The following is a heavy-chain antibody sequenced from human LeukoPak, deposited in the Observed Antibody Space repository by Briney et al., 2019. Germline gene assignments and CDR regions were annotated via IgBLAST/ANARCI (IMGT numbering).Heavy chain of an antibody. V-gene: IGHV4-59*08. J-gene: IGHJ4*02. CDR2: IYYTGST. CDR1: GGSISSYY. D-gene: IGHD4-17*01. Sequence: SETLSLTCSVSGGSISSYYWSGVRQPPGKGLEWMGNIYYTGSTNYNPSLKSRVIISIDTSKNQFSLRLSPVTAADTAVYYCAALGDYAVFGLDYWGQGTLVTVSS. CDR3: AALGDYAVFGLDY.